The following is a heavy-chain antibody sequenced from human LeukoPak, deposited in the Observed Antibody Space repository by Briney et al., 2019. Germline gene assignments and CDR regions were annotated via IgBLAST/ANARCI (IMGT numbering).Heavy chain of an antibody. CDR3: ARDALLGSGSYYNHIDY. J-gene: IGHJ4*02. D-gene: IGHD3-10*01. CDR1: GFTFDDYG. Sequence: GGSLRLSCAASGFTFDDYGMSWVRQAPGKGLEWVSGINWNGGSTGYADSVRGRFTISRDNAKNSLYLQMNSLRAEDTALYYCARDALLGSGSYYNHIDYWGQGTLVAVSS. CDR2: INWNGGST. V-gene: IGHV3-20*04.